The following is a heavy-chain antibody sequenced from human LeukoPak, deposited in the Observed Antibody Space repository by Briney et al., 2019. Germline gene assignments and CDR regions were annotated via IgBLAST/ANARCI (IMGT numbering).Heavy chain of an antibody. Sequence: PGGSLRLSCVASGFTFSSYSMSWVRQAPGQGLEWVSAMSGSDTGSWYADSVKGRFTISRDTSKTTLYLQMNSLRAEDTAIYYCAKDARSFGGTYFDYWGQGIQVTVSS. V-gene: IGHV3-23*01. CDR2: MSGSDTGS. J-gene: IGHJ4*02. CDR3: AKDARSFGGTYFDY. CDR1: GFTFSSYS. D-gene: IGHD4-23*01.